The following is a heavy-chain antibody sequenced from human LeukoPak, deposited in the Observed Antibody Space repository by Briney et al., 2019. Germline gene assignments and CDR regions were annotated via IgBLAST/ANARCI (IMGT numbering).Heavy chain of an antibody. J-gene: IGHJ4*02. CDR3: ARGGVEQGNRIYLDS. CDR1: GFALSSYA. CDR2: SSHDGANT. V-gene: IGHV3-30-3*01. D-gene: IGHD1/OR15-1a*01. Sequence: QPGRSLRLSCAASGFALSSYAVLCVRHAPGKGLEWVTWSSHDGANTYSADFVKGRLTVSRDNAKNTLYLQMNSLTIDDTAVYYCARGGVEQGNRIYLDSWGQGTLVTVSS.